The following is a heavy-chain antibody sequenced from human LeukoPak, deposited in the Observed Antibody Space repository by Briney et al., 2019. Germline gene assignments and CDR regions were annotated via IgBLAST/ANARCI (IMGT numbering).Heavy chain of an antibody. CDR3: ARDGLYYDSSGYYPGFDY. CDR1: GFTFSSYE. J-gene: IGHJ4*02. Sequence: GGSLRLSCAASGFTFSSYEMNWVRQAPGKGLEWVAYISSSGSTIYYADSVKGRFTISRDNAKNSLYLQMNSLRAEDTAVYYCARDGLYYDSSGYYPGFDYWGQGTLVTVSS. CDR2: ISSSGSTI. V-gene: IGHV3-48*03. D-gene: IGHD3-22*01.